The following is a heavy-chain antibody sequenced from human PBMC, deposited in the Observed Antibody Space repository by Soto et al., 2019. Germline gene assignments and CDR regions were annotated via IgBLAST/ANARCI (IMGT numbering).Heavy chain of an antibody. CDR1: GGSLGSYP. Sequence: SETLSLTCTVSGGSLGSYPWSWIRQPPGKGLAWIGYVFYTRRANYNASLKRRVSISLDTSNYQFSLKLSSVTAADTAVYYCARDGDGRMTTNPFYYNGMDVWGPGTTVTVSS. V-gene: IGHV4-59*01. J-gene: IGHJ6*02. CDR2: VFYTRRA. D-gene: IGHD4-4*01. CDR3: ARDGDGRMTTNPFYYNGMDV.